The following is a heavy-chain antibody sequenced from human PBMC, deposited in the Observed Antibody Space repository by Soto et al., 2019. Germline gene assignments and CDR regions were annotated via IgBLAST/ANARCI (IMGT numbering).Heavy chain of an antibody. CDR3: ARSVPGYSYGQD. D-gene: IGHD5-18*01. V-gene: IGHV3-74*01. Sequence: EVQLVESGGGLVQPGGSLGLSCAASGFTFSSYWMHWVRQAPGKGLVWVSRINSDGSSTSYADSVKGRFTISRDNAKNTLSLQMNSLRAEDTAVYYSARSVPGYSYGQDWGQGTLVTVSS. CDR2: INSDGSST. CDR1: GFTFSSYW. J-gene: IGHJ4*02.